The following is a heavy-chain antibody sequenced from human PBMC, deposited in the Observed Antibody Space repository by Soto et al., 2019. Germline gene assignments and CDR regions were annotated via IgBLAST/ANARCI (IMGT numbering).Heavy chain of an antibody. CDR1: GFTFSSYA. Sequence: EVQLLESGGGLVQPGGSLRLSCAASGFTFSSYAMSWVRQAPGKGLEWVSAISGSGGSTYYADSVKGRFTISRDNSKNTLYLQMNSLRAEDTAVYYCAKDRLRPVEHAGMLERREEPGWGQGTLVTVSS. V-gene: IGHV3-23*01. CDR2: ISGSGGST. J-gene: IGHJ4*02. D-gene: IGHD1-1*01. CDR3: AKDRLRPVEHAGMLERREEPG.